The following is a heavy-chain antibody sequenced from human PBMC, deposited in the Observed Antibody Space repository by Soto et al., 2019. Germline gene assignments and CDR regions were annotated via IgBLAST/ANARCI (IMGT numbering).Heavy chain of an antibody. J-gene: IGHJ6*02. CDR2: IYPADSDV. CDR1: GYSLTSYW. V-gene: IGHV5-51*01. D-gene: IGHD2-15*01. CDR3: ARQDCSGGSCYSSRHYYYGMDV. Sequence: PGESLKISCKGSGYSLTSYWIAWVRQVPGKGLEWMGIIYPADSDVRHSPSFQGQVTISVDKSLSTAYLQWSSLKASDTAMYYCARQDCSGGSCYSSRHYYYGMDVWGQGTTVTVSS.